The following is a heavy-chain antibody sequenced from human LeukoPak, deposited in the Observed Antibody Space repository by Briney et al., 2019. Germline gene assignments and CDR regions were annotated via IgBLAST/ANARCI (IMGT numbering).Heavy chain of an antibody. Sequence: GGSLRLSCAASGFTFSNYAMSWVRQAPGKGLEWVSTISGSGGRTYHGDSVKGRFTISRDNFKNTLYMQMNSLRAEDTAVYYCAKEFASDFWSGPIDNWGQGTLVTVSS. CDR1: GFTFSNYA. J-gene: IGHJ4*02. D-gene: IGHD3-3*01. V-gene: IGHV3-23*01. CDR2: ISGSGGRT. CDR3: AKEFASDFWSGPIDN.